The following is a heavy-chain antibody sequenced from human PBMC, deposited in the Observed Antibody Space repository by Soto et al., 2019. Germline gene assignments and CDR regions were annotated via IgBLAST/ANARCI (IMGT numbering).Heavy chain of an antibody. J-gene: IGHJ4*02. V-gene: IGHV1-69*13. CDR1: GGTFSSYA. CDR3: ARDSEAYCGGDCYSAVHGHPWDY. CDR2: IIPIFGTA. D-gene: IGHD2-21*02. Sequence: ASVKVSCKASGGTFSSYAISWVRQAPGQGLEWMGGIIPIFGTANYAQKFQGRVTITADESTSTAYMELSSLGSEDTAVYYCARDSEAYCGGDCYSAVHGHPWDYWGQGTLVTVSS.